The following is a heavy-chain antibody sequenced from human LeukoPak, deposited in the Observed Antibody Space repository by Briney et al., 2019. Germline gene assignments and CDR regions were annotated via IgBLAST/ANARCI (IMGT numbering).Heavy chain of an antibody. CDR1: GFTFSSFC. Sequence: GASLRLSCAASGFTFSSFCMSWVRQAPGQGLEWVANIKQDGSTKFYVDSVKGRFTISRDNAKNSVYLQMNSLRAEDTALYYCATSYDSSGCDWGQGTLVTVSS. J-gene: IGHJ4*02. D-gene: IGHD3-22*01. CDR2: IKQDGSTK. V-gene: IGHV3-7*01. CDR3: ATSYDSSGCD.